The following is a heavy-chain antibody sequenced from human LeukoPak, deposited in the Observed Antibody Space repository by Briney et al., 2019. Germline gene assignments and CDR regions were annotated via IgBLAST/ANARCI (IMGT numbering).Heavy chain of an antibody. CDR1: GFTFSSYP. Sequence: AGGSLRLSCAASGFTFSSYPLTWVRQAPGKGLEWVSAIAISGDTTYYADSVKGRFTISRDNSKNTLYLQLNGLRAEDTAIYYCAKDRTTMWGQGTLVTVSS. V-gene: IGHV3-23*01. CDR2: IAISGDTT. CDR3: AKDRTTM. J-gene: IGHJ4*02. D-gene: IGHD4/OR15-4a*01.